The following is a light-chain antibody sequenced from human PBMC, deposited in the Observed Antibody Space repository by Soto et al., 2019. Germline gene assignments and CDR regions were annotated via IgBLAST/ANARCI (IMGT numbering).Light chain of an antibody. J-gene: IGKJ2*01. CDR3: QQFGSSIPHT. CDR1: QVIGSRY. V-gene: IGKV3-20*01. Sequence: EILMTQSPGTLSLSPGERATISCRASQVIGSRYLAWYHQKSGQAPRLLIYGASSRATGIPDRFSGSGSGTYFTLTSSRLEPEDFGVYYCQQFGSSIPHTFGQGTKLEIK. CDR2: GAS.